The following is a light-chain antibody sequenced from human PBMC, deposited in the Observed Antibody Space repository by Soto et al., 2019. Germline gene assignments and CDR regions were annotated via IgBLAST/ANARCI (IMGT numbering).Light chain of an antibody. J-gene: IGKJ4*01. CDR2: WAS. CDR3: QQYYSTPLT. CDR1: QSVLYSSNNKNY. Sequence: DIVMTQSQDSLTVSLGERATINCKSSQSVLYSSNNKNYLAWYHQKPGQPPKLLIYWASTRESGVPDRFSGSGSGTDFTLTISSLQAEDVAVYYCQQYYSTPLTFGGGTKVEIK. V-gene: IGKV4-1*01.